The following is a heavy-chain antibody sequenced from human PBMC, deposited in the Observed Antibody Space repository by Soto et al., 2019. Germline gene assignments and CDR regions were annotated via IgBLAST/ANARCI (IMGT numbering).Heavy chain of an antibody. Sequence: GGSLRLSCAASAFTFNNYAMSWVRQAPGKGLEWVAGIDYNEINQYYIYPVKGRFTISRDQSKNTLYLQMNSLRAEDTAVYYCARAFCPVPTCYDLWGQGVLVTVSS. V-gene: IGHV3-30*03. D-gene: IGHD2-15*01. CDR2: IDYNEINQ. J-gene: IGHJ4*02. CDR1: AFTFNNYA. CDR3: ARAFCPVPTCYDL.